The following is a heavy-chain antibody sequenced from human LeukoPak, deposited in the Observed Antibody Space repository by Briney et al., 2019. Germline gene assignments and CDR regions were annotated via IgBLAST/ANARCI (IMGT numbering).Heavy chain of an antibody. CDR1: GGSISSYY. V-gene: IGHV4-59*01. J-gene: IGHJ4*02. D-gene: IGHD6-13*01. CDR2: IYYSGST. Sequence: SETLXLTCTVSGGSISSYYWSWIRQPPGKGLEWIGYIYYSGSTNYNPSLKSRVTISVDTSKNQFSLKLSSVTAADTAVYYCARGLPGIAAAYPFDYWGQGTLVTVSS. CDR3: ARGLPGIAAAYPFDY.